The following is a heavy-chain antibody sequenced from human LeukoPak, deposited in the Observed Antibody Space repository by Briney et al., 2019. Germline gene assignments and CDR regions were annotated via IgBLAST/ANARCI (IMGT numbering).Heavy chain of an antibody. V-gene: IGHV1-58*01. CDR3: AADLSNPRMGASYLDS. J-gene: IGHJ4*02. D-gene: IGHD3-16*01. CDR1: GFTSTNFA. CDR2: IIVGSGAT. Sequence: SVKVSCKASGFTSTNFAVQWVRQARGQRLEWIGWIIVGSGATKCAQDFQERVTITRDLSTSTLYMELRSLTSEDTAVYYCAADLSNPRMGASYLDSWGQETLVTVSS.